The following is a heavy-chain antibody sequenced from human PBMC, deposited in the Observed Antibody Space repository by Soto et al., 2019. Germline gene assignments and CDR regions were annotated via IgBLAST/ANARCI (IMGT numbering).Heavy chain of an antibody. CDR2: ISGSGGST. CDR1: GFTFSSSA. D-gene: IGHD3-3*01. V-gene: IGHV3-23*01. J-gene: IGHJ4*02. CDR3: AKDRLTIFGVVIRSPYFDY. Sequence: GGSLRLSCAASGFTFSSSAMSWVRQAPGKGLEWVSAISGSGGSTYYADSVKGRFTISRDNSKNTLYLQMNSLRAEDTAVYYCAKDRLTIFGVVIRSPYFDYWGQGTLVTVSS.